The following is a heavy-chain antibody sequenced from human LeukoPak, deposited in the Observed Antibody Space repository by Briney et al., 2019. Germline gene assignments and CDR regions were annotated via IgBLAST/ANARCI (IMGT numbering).Heavy chain of an antibody. J-gene: IGHJ6*03. CDR1: GFTFSSYG. CDR3: AKGFLNYYYYMDV. CDR2: IWYGGSNK. V-gene: IGHV3-30*18. D-gene: IGHD3-3*01. Sequence: GRSLRLSCAASGFTFSSYGMHWARQAPGKGLEWVAVIWYGGSNKYYADSVKGRFTISRDNSKNTLYLQMNSLRAEDTAVYYCAKGFLNYYYYMDVWGKGTTVTVSS.